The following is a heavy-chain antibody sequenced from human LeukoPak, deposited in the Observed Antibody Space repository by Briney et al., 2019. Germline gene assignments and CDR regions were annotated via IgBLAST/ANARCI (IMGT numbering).Heavy chain of an antibody. Sequence: ASVKVSCKASGYTFTGYYMHWVRQAPGQGLEWMGWINPNSGGTNYAQKFQGRVTMTRDTSISTAYMELSRLRSDDTAVYYCARSLTGPPFYYYYYMDVWGKGTTVTVSS. D-gene: IGHD3-9*01. CDR2: INPNSGGT. CDR3: ARSLTGPPFYYYYYMDV. J-gene: IGHJ6*03. V-gene: IGHV1-2*02. CDR1: GYTFTGYY.